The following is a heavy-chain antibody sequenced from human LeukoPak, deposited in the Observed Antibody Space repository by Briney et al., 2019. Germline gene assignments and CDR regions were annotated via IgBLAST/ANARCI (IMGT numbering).Heavy chain of an antibody. CDR2: IYTSGST. CDR3: ARDPPQTTVVTGDAFDI. V-gene: IGHV4-61*02. D-gene: IGHD4-23*01. J-gene: IGHJ3*02. Sequence: SQTLSLTCTVSGGSISSGSYYWSWIRQPAGKGLEWIGRIYTSGSTNYSPSLKSRVTISVDTSKNQFSLKLSSVTAADTAVYYCARDPPQTTVVTGDAFDIWGQGTMVTVSS. CDR1: GGSISSGSYY.